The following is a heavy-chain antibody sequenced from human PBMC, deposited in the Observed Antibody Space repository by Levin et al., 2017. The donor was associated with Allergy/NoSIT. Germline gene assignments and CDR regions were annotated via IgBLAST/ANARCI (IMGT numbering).Heavy chain of an antibody. CDR2: IWYDGSNK. CDR1: GFTFSSYG. D-gene: IGHD3-16*01. V-gene: IGHV3-33*01. Sequence: LSLTCAASGFTFSSYGMHWVRQAPGKGLEWVAVIWYDGSNKYYADSVKGRFTISRDNSKNTLYLQMNSLRAEDTAVYYCARDWVPSYYYYGMDVWGQGTTVTVSS. J-gene: IGHJ6*02. CDR3: ARDWVPSYYYYGMDV.